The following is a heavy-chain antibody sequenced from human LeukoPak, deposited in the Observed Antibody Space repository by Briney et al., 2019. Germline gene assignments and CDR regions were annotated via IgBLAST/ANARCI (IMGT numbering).Heavy chain of an antibody. J-gene: IGHJ6*03. Sequence: ASVKVSCKASGYTFTGYYMHWVRQAPGQGLEWMGWINPNSGGTNYAQKFQGRVTMTRDMSISTVYMELSRLRSDDTAVYYCARCYDSGSPNYYYHMDVWGKGTTVTVSS. CDR1: GYTFTGYY. CDR3: ARCYDSGSPNYYYHMDV. V-gene: IGHV1-2*02. CDR2: INPNSGGT. D-gene: IGHD3-10*01.